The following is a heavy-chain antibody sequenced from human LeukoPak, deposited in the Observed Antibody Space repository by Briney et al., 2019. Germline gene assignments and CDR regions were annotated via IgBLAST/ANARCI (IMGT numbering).Heavy chain of an antibody. Sequence: GGSLRLSCAASGFTFSSYAMDWVRQAPGKGLEWVAVISHDVNIKIYADSVKDRFIISRDNSKNTLYLEMNSLRAEDTAVYYCARDSTRFDYWGQGTLVTVSS. CDR3: ARDSTRFDY. V-gene: IGHV3-30-3*01. CDR1: GFTFSSYA. J-gene: IGHJ4*02. CDR2: ISHDVNIK.